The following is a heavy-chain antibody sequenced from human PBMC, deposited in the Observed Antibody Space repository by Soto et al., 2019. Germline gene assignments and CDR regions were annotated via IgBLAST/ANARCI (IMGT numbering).Heavy chain of an antibody. Sequence: GGSLRLSCAASGFTVSSNYMSWVRQAPGKGLEWVSVIYSGGSTYYADSVKGRFTISRDNSKNTLYLQMNSLRAEDTAVYYCGSNMMRTTVAYCKYGGQGTLVPVSS. CDR1: GFTVSSNY. J-gene: IGHJ4*02. CDR3: GSNMMRTTVAYCKY. D-gene: IGHD4-17*01. V-gene: IGHV3-66*01. CDR2: IYSGGST.